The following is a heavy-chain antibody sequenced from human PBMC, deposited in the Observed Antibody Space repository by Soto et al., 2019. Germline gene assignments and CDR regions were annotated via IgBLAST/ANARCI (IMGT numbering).Heavy chain of an antibody. CDR1: GFTFNSYA. CDR3: AQVPSLPSAFYGMDV. D-gene: IGHD1-1*01. Sequence: GGSLILSCAASGFTFNSYAMSWVRQAPGKGLEWVSAISGSGGTTYYADSVKGRFTISRDNSKNTLYLQVNSLRADDTAVYYCAQVPSLPSAFYGMDVWGQGTTVTVSS. J-gene: IGHJ6*02. V-gene: IGHV3-23*01. CDR2: ISGSGGTT.